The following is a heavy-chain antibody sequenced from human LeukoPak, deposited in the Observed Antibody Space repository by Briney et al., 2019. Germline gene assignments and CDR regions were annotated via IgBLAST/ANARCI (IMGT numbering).Heavy chain of an antibody. CDR3: ARHWSGSLVYFQH. CDR1: GFSISSYY. V-gene: IGHV4-4*09. Sequence: SETLSLTCTVSGFSISSYYWSWIRQPPGKGLEWIGYIYTSGSANYNPSLKSRVTMSVDTSKNQFSLKLSSVTAADTAVYYCARHWSGSLVYFQHWGQGTLVTVSS. J-gene: IGHJ1*01. CDR2: IYTSGSA. D-gene: IGHD1-14*01.